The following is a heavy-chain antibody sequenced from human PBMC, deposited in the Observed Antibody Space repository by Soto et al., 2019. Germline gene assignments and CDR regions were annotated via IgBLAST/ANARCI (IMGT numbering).Heavy chain of an antibody. Sequence: QVQVVESGGGLVNPGGSLRLSCAASGFTFSDYHMSWVRQAPGKGLEWLSYISGNGYTNYADSVKGRFTISRDNAKNSVFLQMNSLRVEDTAVYYCARGAYNWNYADYWGQGTLVTVSS. V-gene: IGHV3-11*06. J-gene: IGHJ4*02. D-gene: IGHD1-7*01. CDR3: ARGAYNWNYADY. CDR2: ISGNGYT. CDR1: GFTFSDYH.